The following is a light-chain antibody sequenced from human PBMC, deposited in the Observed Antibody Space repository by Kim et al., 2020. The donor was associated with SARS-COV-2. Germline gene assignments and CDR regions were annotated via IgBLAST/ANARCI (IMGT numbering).Light chain of an antibody. CDR1: QSLLHRDGNIY. V-gene: IGKV2-24*01. Sequence: QPASISCRFSQSLLHRDGNIYLSWLHQRPGQSPRLLIYQISNRFSGVPDRFSGRGAGSDFTLKISRVEAEDVGVYYCVEATHLPPSFGRGTKLEF. CDR2: QIS. J-gene: IGKJ2*03. CDR3: VEATHLPPS.